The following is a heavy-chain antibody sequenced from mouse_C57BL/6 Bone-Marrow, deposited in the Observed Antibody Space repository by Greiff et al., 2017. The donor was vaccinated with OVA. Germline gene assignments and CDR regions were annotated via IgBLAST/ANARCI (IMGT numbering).Heavy chain of an antibody. J-gene: IGHJ1*03. D-gene: IGHD2-2*01. CDR2: INPNNGGT. CDR1: GYTFTDYN. V-gene: IGHV1-18*01. Sequence: EVQLQQSGPELVKPGASVKIPCKASGYTFTDYNMDWVKQSHGKSLEWIGDINPNNGGTIYNQKFKGKATLTVDKSSSTAYMEFRSLTSEDTAVYYCARCDGYDEDWYFDVWGTGTTVTVSS. CDR3: ARCDGYDEDWYFDV.